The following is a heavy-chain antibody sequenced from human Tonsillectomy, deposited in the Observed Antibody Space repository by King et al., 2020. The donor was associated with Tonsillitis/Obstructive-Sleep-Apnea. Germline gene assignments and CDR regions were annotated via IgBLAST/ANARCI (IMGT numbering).Heavy chain of an antibody. V-gene: IGHV5-51*03. J-gene: IGHJ5*02. CDR3: ARLRQCSCGSCNARNWFEP. CDR2: IYPGDSDT. D-gene: IGHD2-15*01. Sequence: QLVQSGAEVKKPGESLKISCKGSGYSFTSYWIGWVRQMPGKGLEWMGIIYPGDSDTRYSPSFQGQVTISADKSISTAYLQWSSLKASDTAMYYCARLRQCSCGSCNARNWFEPWGQGTLVTVSS. CDR1: GYSFTSYW.